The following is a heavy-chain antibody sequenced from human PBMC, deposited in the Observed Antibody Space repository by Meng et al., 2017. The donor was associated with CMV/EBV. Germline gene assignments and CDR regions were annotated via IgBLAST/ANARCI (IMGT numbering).Heavy chain of an antibody. CDR2: INPNSGGT. Sequence: ASVKVSCKASGYTFTGYYMHWVRQAPGQGLEWMGWINPNSGGTNYAQKFQGRVTMTRDTSISTAYMELSRVRSDDTAVYYCARFVGYCSSTSCYPKRGLVDYWGQGTLVTVSS. CDR3: ARFVGYCSSTSCYPKRGLVDY. CDR1: GYTFTGYY. V-gene: IGHV1-2*02. J-gene: IGHJ4*02. D-gene: IGHD2-2*01.